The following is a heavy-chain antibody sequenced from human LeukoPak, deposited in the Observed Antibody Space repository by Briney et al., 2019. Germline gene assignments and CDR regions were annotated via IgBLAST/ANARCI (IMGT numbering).Heavy chain of an antibody. Sequence: PSETLSLTCTVSGGSISSYYWSWVRQPPGKRLEWIGYIYYSGSTNYNPSLKSRVTISVDTSKNQFSLNLSSVTAADTAVYYCARAHIGYSSGWYEIGYFDYRGQGALVTVSS. CDR2: IYYSGST. CDR1: GGSISSYY. CDR3: ARAHIGYSSGWYEIGYFDY. J-gene: IGHJ4*02. D-gene: IGHD6-19*01. V-gene: IGHV4-59*08.